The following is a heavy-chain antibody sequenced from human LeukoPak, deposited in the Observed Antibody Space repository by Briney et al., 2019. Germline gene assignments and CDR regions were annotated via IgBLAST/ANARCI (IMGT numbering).Heavy chain of an antibody. CDR2: ISGRGSST. CDR3: ASFGRDWDASY. J-gene: IGHJ4*02. V-gene: IGHV3-23*01. CDR1: GFTFSSYV. D-gene: IGHD3/OR15-3a*01. Sequence: GGSLRLSCAASGFTFSSYVMSWVRQAPGKGLEWVSGISGRGSSTYYADSVKGRFTTSRDNAKNTLYLQMNSLRAEDTAIYYCASFGRDWDASYWGQGTLVTVSS.